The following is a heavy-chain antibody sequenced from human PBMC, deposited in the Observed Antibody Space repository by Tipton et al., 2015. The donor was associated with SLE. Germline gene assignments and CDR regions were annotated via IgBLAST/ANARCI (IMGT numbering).Heavy chain of an antibody. CDR1: GFTFRTYG. CDR3: AKDTAREFSDYFDY. D-gene: IGHD3-10*01. J-gene: IGHJ4*02. CDR2: IRYDGSNK. Sequence: SLRLSCAASGFTFRTYGMHWVRQAPGKGLDWVAFIRYDGSNKYYADSVKDRFTISRDNSKNTLYLQMNSLRPEDTAVYYCAKDTAREFSDYFDYWGQGTLVTVSS. V-gene: IGHV3-30*02.